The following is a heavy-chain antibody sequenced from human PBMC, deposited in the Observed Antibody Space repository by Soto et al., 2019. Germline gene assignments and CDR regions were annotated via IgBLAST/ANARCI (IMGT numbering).Heavy chain of an antibody. CDR2: IQSGGDA. J-gene: IGHJ5*02. CDR3: TKGCGRGFDLCGS. CDR1: GFSVRSNY. Sequence: PGGSLRLSCAASGFSVRSNYMSWVRQAPGKGLEWVSVIQSGGDAYYPDSVKGRFAISRDIRKNTVYLQMNSLRGEDTAVYYCTKGCGRGFDLCGSWGQGTLVTVSS. D-gene: IGHD5-12*01. V-gene: IGHV3-53*05.